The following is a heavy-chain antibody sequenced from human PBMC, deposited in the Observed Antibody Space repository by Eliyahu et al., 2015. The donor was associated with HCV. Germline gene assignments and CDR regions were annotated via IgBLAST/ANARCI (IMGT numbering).Heavy chain of an antibody. CDR3: ARHLELGYSRIFDY. Sequence: QLQLQESGPGLVKPSETLSLTCTVSGGSISSSSYYWGWIRQPPGKGLEWIGSIYYSGSTYYNPSLKSRVTISVDTSKNQFSLKLSSVTAADTAVYYCARHLELGYSRIFDYWGQGTLVTVSS. J-gene: IGHJ4*02. D-gene: IGHD6-13*01. CDR1: GGSISSSSYY. V-gene: IGHV4-39*01. CDR2: IYYSGST.